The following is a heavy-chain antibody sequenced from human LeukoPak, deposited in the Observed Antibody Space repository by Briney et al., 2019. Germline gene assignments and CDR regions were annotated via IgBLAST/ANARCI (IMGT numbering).Heavy chain of an antibody. J-gene: IGHJ6*03. V-gene: IGHV4-4*07. D-gene: IGHD6-6*01. Sequence: KSSETLSLTCTASGGSISSYYWSWIRQPAGKGLEWIGRIYTSGSTNYNPSLKSRVTMSVDTSKNQFSLKLSSVTAADTAVYYCARMAYSSSSGGYYYMDVWGKGTTVTVSS. CDR3: ARMAYSSSSGGYYYMDV. CDR1: GGSISSYY. CDR2: IYTSGST.